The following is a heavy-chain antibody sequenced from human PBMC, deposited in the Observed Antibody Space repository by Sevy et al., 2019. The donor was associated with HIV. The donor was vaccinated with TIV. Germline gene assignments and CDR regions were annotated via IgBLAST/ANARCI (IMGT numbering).Heavy chain of an antibody. CDR1: GGSISSSSYY. V-gene: IGHV4-39*01. J-gene: IGHJ3*02. D-gene: IGHD3-22*01. CDR2: IYYSWST. Sequence: SETLSLTCTVSGGSISSSSYYWGWIRQPPGKGLEWIGSIYYSWSTYYDPSLKSRVTISVDTSKNQFSLKLSSVTAADTAVYYCARLNYYDSTGLYAFDIWGQGTMVTVSS. CDR3: ARLNYYDSTGLYAFDI.